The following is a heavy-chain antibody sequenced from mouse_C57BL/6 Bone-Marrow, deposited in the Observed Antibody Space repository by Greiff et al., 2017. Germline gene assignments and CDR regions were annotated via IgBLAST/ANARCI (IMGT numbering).Heavy chain of an antibody. V-gene: IGHV1-66*01. D-gene: IGHD2-2*01. CDR2: IYPGSGNT. J-gene: IGHJ3*01. Sequence: QVHVKQSGPELVKPGASVKISCKASGYSFTSYYIHWVKQRPGQGLEWIGWIYPGSGNTKYNEKFKGKATLTADTSSSTAYMQLSSLTSEDSAVYYCARSTDYGYESFAYWGQGTLVTVSA. CDR3: ARSTDYGYESFAY. CDR1: GYSFTSYY.